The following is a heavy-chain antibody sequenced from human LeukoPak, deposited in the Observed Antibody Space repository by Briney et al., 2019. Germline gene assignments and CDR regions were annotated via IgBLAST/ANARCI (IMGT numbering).Heavy chain of an antibody. V-gene: IGHV3-74*01. J-gene: IGHJ4*02. CDR2: INVDGTTT. CDR3: ARGNYLEN. Sequence: GGSLRLSCAASEFTFSNYWMHWVRQAPGKGLVWVSRINVDGTTTHYADSVKGRFTISRDNAKNTPSLLMNSLRADDTAVYYCARGNYLENWGQGTLVTVAS. CDR1: EFTFSNYW.